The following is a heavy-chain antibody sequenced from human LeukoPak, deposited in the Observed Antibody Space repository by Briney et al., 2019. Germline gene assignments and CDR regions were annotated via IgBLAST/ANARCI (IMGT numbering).Heavy chain of an antibody. CDR1: GGTFSSYA. D-gene: IGHD1-26*01. CDR3: ARVSPSGSYYGRYDY. J-gene: IGHJ4*02. CDR2: IIPIFGTA. V-gene: IGHV1-69*13. Sequence: GASVKVSCKASGGTFSSYAISWVRQAPGQGLEWMGGIIPIFGTANYAQKFQGRVTITADESTSTAYMELSSLRSEDTAVYYCARVSPSGSYYGRYDYWGQGTLVTVSS.